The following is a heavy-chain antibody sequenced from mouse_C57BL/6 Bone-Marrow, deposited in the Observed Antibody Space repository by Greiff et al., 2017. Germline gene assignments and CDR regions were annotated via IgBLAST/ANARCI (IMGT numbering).Heavy chain of an antibody. CDR2: IYPSGGST. V-gene: IGHV1-85*01. Sequence: VKLQESGPELVKPGASVKLSCKASGYTFTSYDINWVKQRPGKGLEWIGWIYPSGGSTKDNEKFKGKATLTVDTSASTAYMELHSLTSEDSAVYFCARWDGNYAETVDYWGQGTTLTVSS. J-gene: IGHJ2*01. CDR3: ARWDGNYAETVDY. D-gene: IGHD2-1*01. CDR1: GYTFTSYD.